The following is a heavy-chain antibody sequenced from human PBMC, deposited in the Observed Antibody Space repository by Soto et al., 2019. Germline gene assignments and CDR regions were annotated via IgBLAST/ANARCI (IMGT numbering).Heavy chain of an antibody. J-gene: IGHJ4*02. D-gene: IGHD2-8*01. V-gene: IGHV1-18*01. CDR1: GYTFITYG. CDR2: ISPYNGDR. CDR3: AREYCANCVCYLPDY. Sequence: QVHLVQSGAEVKKPGASVKVSCKASGYTFITYGISWVRQAPGQGLEWMAWISPYNGDRYYIQKLQGRFTLTTDTSTDTAYFELTSLRSDDTAVYYCAREYCANCVCYLPDYWGQGTLVTVSS.